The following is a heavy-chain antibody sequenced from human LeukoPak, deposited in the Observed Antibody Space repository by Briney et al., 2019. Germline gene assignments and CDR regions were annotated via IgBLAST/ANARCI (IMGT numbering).Heavy chain of an antibody. D-gene: IGHD5-12*01. V-gene: IGHV3-20*04. CDR2: INWNGGST. Sequence: GGPLRLPCAPSGFTLEDYGLRGVGQPPGKGRDGVAGINWNGGSTGYADSVKGRFTISRDNAKNSLYLQMNSLRAEDTALYYCARDTSTDYYYYMDVWGKGTTVTVSS. CDR3: ARDTSTDYYYYMDV. CDR1: GFTLEDYG. J-gene: IGHJ6*03.